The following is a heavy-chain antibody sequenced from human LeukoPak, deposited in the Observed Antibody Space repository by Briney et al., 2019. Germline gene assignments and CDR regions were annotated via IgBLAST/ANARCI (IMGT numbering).Heavy chain of an antibody. J-gene: IGHJ4*02. D-gene: IGHD4-17*01. Sequence: GGSLRLSCAASGFTFSSYWMSWVRQAPGKGLEWVANIKQDGSEKYYVDSVKGRFAIPRDNAKNSLYLQMNSLRAEDTALYYCAKASSDGDYVPYYFDYWGQGTLVTVSS. V-gene: IGHV3-7*03. CDR2: IKQDGSEK. CDR1: GFTFSSYW. CDR3: AKASSDGDYVPYYFDY.